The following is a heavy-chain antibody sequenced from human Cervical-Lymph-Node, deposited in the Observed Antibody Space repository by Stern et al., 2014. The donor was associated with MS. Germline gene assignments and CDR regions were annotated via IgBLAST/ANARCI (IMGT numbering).Heavy chain of an antibody. CDR1: GGTFSKFP. V-gene: IGHV1-69*01. Sequence: EHLVESGAEVKKPGASVKVSCKASGGTFSKFPSSWVRQAPGQGLEWMGGIFRVFGTPTYAQEFRGRVTITADVSTSTVYMELSSLRSDDTAVYYCALSSETSDRWYSLGYDLWGQGTLVTVS. CDR3: ALSSETSDRWYSLGYDL. D-gene: IGHD6-13*01. CDR2: IFRVFGTP. J-gene: IGHJ5*02.